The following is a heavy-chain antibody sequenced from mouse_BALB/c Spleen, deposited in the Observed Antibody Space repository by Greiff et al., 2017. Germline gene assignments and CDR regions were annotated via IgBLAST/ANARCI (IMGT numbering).Heavy chain of an antibody. CDR2: IYPGSGST. V-gene: IGHV1S22*01. Sequence: LQQSGSELVRPGASVKLSCKASGYTFTSYWMHWVKQRPGQGLEWIGNIYPGSGSTNYDEKFKSKATLTVDTSSSTAYMQLSSLTSEDSAVYYCTRDDYRYYFDYWGQGTTLTVSS. D-gene: IGHD2-14*01. J-gene: IGHJ2*01. CDR1: GYTFTSYW. CDR3: TRDDYRYYFDY.